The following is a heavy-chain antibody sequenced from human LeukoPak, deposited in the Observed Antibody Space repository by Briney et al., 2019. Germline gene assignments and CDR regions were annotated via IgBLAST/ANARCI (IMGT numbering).Heavy chain of an antibody. J-gene: IGHJ6*03. V-gene: IGHV1-2*06. Sequence: GASVKVSCKASGYTFTGYYMHWVRQAPGQGLEWMGRINPNSGGTNYAQKFQGRVTMTRDTSISTAYMELSRLRSDDTAVYYCASPLGSIAVAGRVDYYYMGVWGKGTTVTVSS. CDR1: GYTFTGYY. CDR2: INPNSGGT. D-gene: IGHD6-19*01. CDR3: ASPLGSIAVAGRVDYYYMGV.